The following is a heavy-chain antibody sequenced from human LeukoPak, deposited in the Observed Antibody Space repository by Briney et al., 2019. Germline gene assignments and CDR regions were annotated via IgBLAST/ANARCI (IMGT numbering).Heavy chain of an antibody. CDR3: ARLGYCSGGSCYH. D-gene: IGHD2-15*01. J-gene: IGHJ5*02. V-gene: IGHV3-7*03. Sequence: GGSLRLSCAASGFAFGNYWMSWVRQAPGKGLEWVANIKEDGSEKYSVDSVKGRFTISRDNSKNTLYLQMNSLRSEDTAVYYCARLGYCSGGSCYHWGQGTLVTVSS. CDR2: IKEDGSEK. CDR1: GFAFGNYW.